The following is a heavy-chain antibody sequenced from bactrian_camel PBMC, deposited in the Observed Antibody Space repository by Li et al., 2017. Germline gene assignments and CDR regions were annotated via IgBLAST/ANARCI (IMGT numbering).Heavy chain of an antibody. CDR1: EYTYNSYC. J-gene: IGHJ4*01. CDR3: AADVSGSCGSDYDVPGWY. D-gene: IGHD2*01. CDR2: IGIDGTT. Sequence: QLVESGGGSVQAGGSLTLSCVATEYTYNSYCMAWFRQSPHTSWLERERVARIGIDGTTTYADSVKGRFTISRDNAKKSLSLQMTSLRPEDSAMYYCAADVSGSCGSDYDVPGWYWGQGTQVTVS. V-gene: IGHV3S63*01.